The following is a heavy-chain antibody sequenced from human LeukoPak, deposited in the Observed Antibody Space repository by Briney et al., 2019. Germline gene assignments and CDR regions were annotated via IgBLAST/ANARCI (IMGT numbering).Heavy chain of an antibody. CDR1: GYTLTELS. J-gene: IGHJ6*02. D-gene: IGHD4-11*01. V-gene: IGHV1-24*01. Sequence: ASVTVSCKVSGYTLTELSMHWVRQAPGKGLEWMEGFDPEDGETIYAQKFQGRVTMTEDTSTDTAYMELSSLRSEDTAVYYCARGTVTPYYYYYGMDVWGQGTTVTVSS. CDR3: ARGTVTPYYYYYGMDV. CDR2: FDPEDGET.